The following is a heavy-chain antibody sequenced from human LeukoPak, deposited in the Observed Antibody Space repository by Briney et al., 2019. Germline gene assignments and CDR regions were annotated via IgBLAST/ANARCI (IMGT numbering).Heavy chain of an antibody. Sequence: SETLSLTCTVSGGSISSSSYYWGWIRQPPGKGLESIGSIYYSGSTYCNPSLKSRVTISVDTSKNQFSLMLSSVTAADTAVYYCARGGVGYNPGDYFDYWGQGTLVTVSS. CDR2: IYYSGST. J-gene: IGHJ4*02. CDR1: GGSISSSSYY. CDR3: ARGGVGYNPGDYFDY. D-gene: IGHD5-24*01. V-gene: IGHV4-39*07.